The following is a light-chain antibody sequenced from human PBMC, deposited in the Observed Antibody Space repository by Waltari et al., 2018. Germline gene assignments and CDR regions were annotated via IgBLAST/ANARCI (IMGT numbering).Light chain of an antibody. CDR3: QQYNTWPRT. CDR1: QRVSSN. CDR2: GAS. V-gene: IGKV3-15*01. J-gene: IGKJ2*02. Sequence: EIVMTQSPATLSVSPGERATLSCRASQRVSSNLGWYQQKPGQAPRLVIYGASTRATGIPARFSGSGSGTEFTLTISSLQSEDFAVYYCQQYNTWPRTFGQGTKLEIK.